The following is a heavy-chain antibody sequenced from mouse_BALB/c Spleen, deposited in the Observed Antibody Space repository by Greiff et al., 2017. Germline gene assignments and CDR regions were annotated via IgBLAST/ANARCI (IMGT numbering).Heavy chain of an antibody. V-gene: IGHV10-1*02. CDR2: IRSKSNNYAT. CDR1: GFTFNTYA. Sequence: DVLLVESGGGLVQPKGSLKLSCAASGFTFNTYAMNWVRQAPGKGLEWVARIRSKSNNYATYYADSVKDRFTISRDDSQSMLYLQMNNLKTEDTAMYYCVRHRDWDAYAMDYWGQGTSVTVSA. D-gene: IGHD4-1*01. J-gene: IGHJ4*01. CDR3: VRHRDWDAYAMDY.